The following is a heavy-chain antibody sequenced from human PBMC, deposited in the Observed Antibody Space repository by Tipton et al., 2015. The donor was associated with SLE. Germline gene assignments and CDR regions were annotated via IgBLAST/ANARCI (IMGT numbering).Heavy chain of an antibody. CDR2: IGADGSNK. Sequence: GSLRLSYAASGFTYSGYAMHWVRQAPGKGLEWVAFIGADGSNKDYADSVKGRFTISRDNSKNTLYLQMNRLRVEDTAVYYCAGGTGAYFDHWGQGTLVTVSS. CDR1: GFTYSGYA. CDR3: AGGTGAYFDH. V-gene: IGHV3-30*02. D-gene: IGHD3-16*01. J-gene: IGHJ4*02.